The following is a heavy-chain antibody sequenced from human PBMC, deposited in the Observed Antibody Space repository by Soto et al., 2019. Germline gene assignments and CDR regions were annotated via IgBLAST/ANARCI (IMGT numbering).Heavy chain of an antibody. Sequence: PSETLSLTCTVSGGSISNANYYWSWIRHHPGKGLEWIGYIYYTGTTYYSPSLESRVAISVDTSQNQFSLKLGAVTAADTAVYFCARASILLCVDRSCPASFDPWGQGTLVTVSS. CDR2: IYYTGTT. CDR1: GGSISNANYY. CDR3: ARASILLCVDRSCPASFDP. D-gene: IGHD3-10*02. J-gene: IGHJ5*02. V-gene: IGHV4-31*03.